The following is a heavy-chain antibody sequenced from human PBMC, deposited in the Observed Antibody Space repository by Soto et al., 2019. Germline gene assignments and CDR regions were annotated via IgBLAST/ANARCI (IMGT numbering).Heavy chain of an antibody. CDR1: GGSISSSNW. D-gene: IGHD3-16*02. Sequence: QVQLQESGPGLVKPSGTLSLTCAVSGGSISSSNWWSWVRQPPGKGLEWIGEIYHSGSTNYNPSLKSRVTISVDKSKNQFSLKLSSVTAADTAVYYCAREGMYYDYVWGSYRYDYFDYWGQGTLVTVSS. CDR2: IYHSGST. J-gene: IGHJ4*02. V-gene: IGHV4-4*02. CDR3: AREGMYYDYVWGSYRYDYFDY.